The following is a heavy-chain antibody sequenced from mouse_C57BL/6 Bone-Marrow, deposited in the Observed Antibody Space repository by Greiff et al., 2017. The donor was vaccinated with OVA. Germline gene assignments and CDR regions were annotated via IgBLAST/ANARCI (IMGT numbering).Heavy chain of an antibody. Sequence: EVMLVESGGGLVQPGGSLKLSCAASGFTFSDYYMYWVRQTPEKRLEWVAYISNGGGSTYYPDTVKGRFTISRDNAKNTLYLQMSRLKSEDTAMYYCARLRTGYYAMDYWGQGTSVTVSS. D-gene: IGHD4-1*01. V-gene: IGHV5-12*01. J-gene: IGHJ4*01. CDR2: ISNGGGST. CDR1: GFTFSDYY. CDR3: ARLRTGYYAMDY.